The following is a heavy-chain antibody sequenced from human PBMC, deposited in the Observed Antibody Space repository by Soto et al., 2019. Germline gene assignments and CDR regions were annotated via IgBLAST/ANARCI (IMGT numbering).Heavy chain of an antibody. V-gene: IGHV4-30-2*01. D-gene: IGHD3-3*01. J-gene: IGHJ5*02. CDR3: ARISSP. CDR1: GGSISSGGYS. CDR2: IYHSGST. Sequence: TLSLTCAVSGGSISSGGYSWSWIRQPPGKGLEWIGYIYHSGSTYYNSSLKSRVTISVDRSKNQFSLKLSSVTAADTAVYYCARISSPWGQGTLVTVSS.